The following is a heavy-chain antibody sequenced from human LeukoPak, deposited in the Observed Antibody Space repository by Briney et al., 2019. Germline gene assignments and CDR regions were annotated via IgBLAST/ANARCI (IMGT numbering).Heavy chain of an antibody. CDR2: INHSGST. D-gene: IGHD6-13*01. V-gene: IGHV4-34*01. CDR3: ASPWTGSSWYDYYYYMDV. Sequence: MPSETLSLTCAVYGGSLSGYYWSWIRQPPGKGLEWIGEINHSGSTNYNSSLKSRVTISVDTSKNQLSLKLSSVTAADTAVYYCASPWTGSSWYDYYYYMDVWGKGTTVTVSS. CDR1: GGSLSGYY. J-gene: IGHJ6*03.